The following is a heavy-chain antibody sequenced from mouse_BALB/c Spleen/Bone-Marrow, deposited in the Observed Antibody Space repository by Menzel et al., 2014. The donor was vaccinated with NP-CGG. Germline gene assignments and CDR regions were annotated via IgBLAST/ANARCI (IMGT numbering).Heavy chain of an antibody. CDR2: IDPSDSYT. CDR3: ARDSITTVVATDY. J-gene: IGHJ2*01. V-gene: IGHV1-69*02. CDR1: GYTFTSYW. D-gene: IGHD1-1*01. Sequence: QVQLKESGAELVKPGASVKLSCKASGYTFTSYWMHWVKQRPGQGLGWIGEIDPSDSYTNYNQKFKGKATLTVDKSSSTAYMQLSSLTSEDSAVYYCARDSITTVVATDYWGQGTTLTVSS.